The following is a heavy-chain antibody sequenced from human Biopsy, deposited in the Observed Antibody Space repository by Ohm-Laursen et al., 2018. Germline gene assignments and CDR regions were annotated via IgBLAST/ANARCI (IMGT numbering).Heavy chain of an antibody. CDR2: IFYGGIT. CDR1: GGSISSETNY. V-gene: IGHV4-39*01. CDR3: ARHPTGFWFDP. J-gene: IGHJ5*02. Sequence: SETLSLTCAVSGGSISSETNYWGWIRQPPGKGLEWIGSIFYGGITYYNPSLKSRVTISVDTSKNQFSLNLSSVTGADTAVCYCARHPTGFWFDPWGQGTLVTVSS.